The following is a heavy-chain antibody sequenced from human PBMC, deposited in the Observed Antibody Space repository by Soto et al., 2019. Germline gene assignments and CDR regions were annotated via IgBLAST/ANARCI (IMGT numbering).Heavy chain of an antibody. CDR3: TRLISAAQDY. J-gene: IGHJ4*02. CDR1: GFVFKDSS. V-gene: IGHV3-73*01. CDR2: IRDRAFSYAT. D-gene: IGHD3-10*01. Sequence: EVLLVESGGGLVQPGGSLKLSCAASGFVFKDSSIHWVRQASGKGLEWVGRIRDRAFSYATAYAASVKGRFTISRDDSTNTAYLQMNSLITEDTAIYYCTRLISAAQDYWRQGTLVTVSS.